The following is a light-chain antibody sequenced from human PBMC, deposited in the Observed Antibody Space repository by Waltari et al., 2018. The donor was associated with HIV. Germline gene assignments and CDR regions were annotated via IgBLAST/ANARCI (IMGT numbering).Light chain of an antibody. CDR1: QSVGTF. CDR2: DAS. V-gene: IGKV3-11*01. CDR3: QQRGGWPQS. J-gene: IGKJ2*03. Sequence: DIVLTQSPATLSLSPGERATLSCRASQSVGTFLAWYQQKPGQAPRLVIHDASKRASGIPARFSGSGSGTDFTLTISSLEPEDFAIYHCQQRGGWPQSFGQGTKLEIK.